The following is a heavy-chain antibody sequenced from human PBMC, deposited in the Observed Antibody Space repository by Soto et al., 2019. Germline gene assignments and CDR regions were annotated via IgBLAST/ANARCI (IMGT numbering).Heavy chain of an antibody. D-gene: IGHD4-17*01. CDR2: SHQSGRT. V-gene: IGHV4-4*02. J-gene: IGHJ4*02. Sequence: QVQLQESGPGLVKPSGTLSLTCTVSGDSMSSSNWWNWVRQTPGKGLQWIGESHQSGRTNYNPSLTSRVTISVDKSKNRFSLTLKSVTAADTAGYYCARSEATVLDSWGQGTLVTVSS. CDR1: GDSMSSSNW. CDR3: ARSEATVLDS.